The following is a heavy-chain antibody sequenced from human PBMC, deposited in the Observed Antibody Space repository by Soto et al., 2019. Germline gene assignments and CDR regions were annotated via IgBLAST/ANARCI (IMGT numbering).Heavy chain of an antibody. Sequence: SETLSLTCTVSGGSISSGGYYWSWIRQHPGKGLEWIGYVDTSGITNYNPSLESRVTFSIDTSNSHFSLRLSSVSAADTAVYFCARAGNYDVLSGRMYYFDSWGQGTPVTVSS. CDR3: ARAGNYDVLSGRMYYFDS. CDR2: VDTSGIT. CDR1: GGSISSGGYY. V-gene: IGHV4-31*03. J-gene: IGHJ4*02. D-gene: IGHD3-3*01.